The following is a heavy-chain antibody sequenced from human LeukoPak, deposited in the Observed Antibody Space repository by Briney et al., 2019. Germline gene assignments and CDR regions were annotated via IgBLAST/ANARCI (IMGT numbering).Heavy chain of an antibody. CDR2: INHSGST. Sequence: SETLSLTCAVYGGSFSGYYWSWIRQPPGKGLEWIGEINHSGSTNYNPSLKSRVTISVDTSKNQFSLKLSSVTAAGTAVYYCARGGDGSGPHPGYWGQGTLVTVSS. CDR1: GGSFSGYY. V-gene: IGHV4-34*01. J-gene: IGHJ4*02. D-gene: IGHD3-10*01. CDR3: ARGGDGSGPHPGY.